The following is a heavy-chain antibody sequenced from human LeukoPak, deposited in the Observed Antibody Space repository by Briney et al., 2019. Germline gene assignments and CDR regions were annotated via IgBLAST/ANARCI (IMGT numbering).Heavy chain of an antibody. CDR3: ARHRGPDAFDI. Sequence: PSETLSLTCTVSGGSISSYYWSWIRQPPGKGLGWIGYIYYSGSTNYNPSLKSRVTISVDTSKNQFSLKLSSVTAADTAVYYCARHRGPDAFDIWGQGTMVTVSS. V-gene: IGHV4-59*08. J-gene: IGHJ3*02. CDR1: GGSISSYY. CDR2: IYYSGST.